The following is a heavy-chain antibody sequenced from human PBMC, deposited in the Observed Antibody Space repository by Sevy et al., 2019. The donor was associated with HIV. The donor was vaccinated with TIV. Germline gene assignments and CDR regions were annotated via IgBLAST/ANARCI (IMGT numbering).Heavy chain of an antibody. CDR1: GAAISSGGYY. CDR2: IYHSGSS. J-gene: IGHJ6*02. CDR3: ASVPVGSSPYYYAIDV. D-gene: IGHD6-6*01. Sequence: SETLSLTCTVSGAAISSGGYYWTWIRQHPGKGLEWIGNIYHSGSSFYNPSLKGRVVMSVVTSKNQFSLNLTSLTAAETAVYYCASVPVGSSPYYYAIDVWGQGTSVTVSS. V-gene: IGHV4-31*03.